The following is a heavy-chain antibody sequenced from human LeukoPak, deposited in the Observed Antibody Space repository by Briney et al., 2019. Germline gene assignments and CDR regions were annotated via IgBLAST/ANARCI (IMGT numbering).Heavy chain of an antibody. Sequence: GGSLRLSCAASGFTFSDTWMHWVRQAPGEELVWVSRIRSDGSDTRYAESVKGRFTISRDNAKNTLYLQMNSLKTEDTAVYYCTVVNYGSGSYPLGYWGQGTLVTVSS. D-gene: IGHD3-10*01. CDR2: IRSDGSDT. V-gene: IGHV3-74*01. J-gene: IGHJ4*02. CDR1: GFTFSDTW. CDR3: TVVNYGSGSYPLGY.